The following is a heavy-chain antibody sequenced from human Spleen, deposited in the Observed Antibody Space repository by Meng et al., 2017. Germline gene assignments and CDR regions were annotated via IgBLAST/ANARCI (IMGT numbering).Heavy chain of an antibody. Sequence: HVQLLLWGAGLLKPSETLSLTCAGYGGSFSGYYWSWFRQPPGKGLEWIGEINHSGSTNYNPSLKSRVTISVDTSKNQFSLKLSSVTAADTAVYYCARGRLKSNFDYWGQGTLVTVSS. J-gene: IGHJ4*02. CDR1: GGSFSGYY. D-gene: IGHD5/OR15-5a*01. CDR2: INHSGST. CDR3: ARGRLKSNFDY. V-gene: IGHV4-34*01.